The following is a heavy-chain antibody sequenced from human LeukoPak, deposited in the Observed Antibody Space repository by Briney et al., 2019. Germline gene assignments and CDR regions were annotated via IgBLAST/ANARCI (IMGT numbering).Heavy chain of an antibody. V-gene: IGHV4-39*07. Sequence: SETLSLTCTVSGGSLNSRTYYWGWIRQPPGRGLEWIATIYYSGTIYHNPSLKSRLTVSIDTSKNQFSLRLSSVTAADTAVYYCASHVWGVVPQYYMDVWGRGTTVSVPS. CDR3: ASHVWGVVPQYYMDV. CDR1: GGSLNSRTYY. J-gene: IGHJ6*03. CDR2: IYYSGTI. D-gene: IGHD3-3*01.